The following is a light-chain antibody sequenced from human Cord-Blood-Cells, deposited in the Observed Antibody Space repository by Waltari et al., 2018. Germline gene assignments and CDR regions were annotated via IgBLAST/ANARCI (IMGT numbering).Light chain of an antibody. CDR1: RSDVGGYNY. J-gene: IGLJ2*01. CDR3: SSYTSSSTVV. V-gene: IGLV2-14*01. Sequence: QSALTQPASVSGSPGQSITISCTGTRSDVGGYNYDSWYQQHPGKAPKLMIYDVSNRPSGVSNRFSGSKSGNTASLTISGLQAEDEADYYCSSYTSSSTVVFGGGTKLTVL. CDR2: DVS.